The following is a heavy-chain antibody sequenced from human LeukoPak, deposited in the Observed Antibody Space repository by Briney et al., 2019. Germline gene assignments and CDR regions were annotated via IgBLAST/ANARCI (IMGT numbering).Heavy chain of an antibody. Sequence: DPGRSLRLSCAASGFTFDDYAIHWVRQAPGKGLEWGSGIRWNSGVIAYAASVMGRFIISRENAKNSLYLQMNSLRPEDMAFYYCTKAGLHGFDYWGQGTLVTVSS. CDR1: GFTFDDYA. CDR3: TKAGLHGFDY. V-gene: IGHV3-9*03. CDR2: IRWNSGVI. J-gene: IGHJ4*02.